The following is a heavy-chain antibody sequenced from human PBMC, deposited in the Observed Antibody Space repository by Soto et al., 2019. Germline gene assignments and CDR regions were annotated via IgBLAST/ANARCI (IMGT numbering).Heavy chain of an antibody. V-gene: IGHV3-15*07. D-gene: IGHD2-15*01. Sequence: PGGSLRLSCAASCFAFSNAWINWVRQAPGKGLEWVGRIKSKGHGGTTDFAAPVRGSFAISRDDSRNMVYMQMNSLNTDDTAVYYCTTVFLTAATVVRIHFWCHGILVTVSS. CDR3: TTVFLTAATVVRIHF. J-gene: IGHJ4*01. CDR1: CFAFSNAW. CDR2: IKSKGHGGTT.